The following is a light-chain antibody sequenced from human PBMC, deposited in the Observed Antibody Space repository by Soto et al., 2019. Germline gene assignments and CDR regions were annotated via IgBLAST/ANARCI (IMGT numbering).Light chain of an antibody. Sequence: EIVLTQSPATLSLSPGERASLSCRASQSVSSYLAWDQQKPGQAPRLLIYGASTRASGLPARFSGSGSGTEFTLTISSLQSEDFAVYYCQQYYNWPPRVTFGQGTRLGI. CDR3: QQYYNWPPRVT. J-gene: IGKJ5*01. CDR2: GAS. V-gene: IGKV3-15*01. CDR1: QSVSSY.